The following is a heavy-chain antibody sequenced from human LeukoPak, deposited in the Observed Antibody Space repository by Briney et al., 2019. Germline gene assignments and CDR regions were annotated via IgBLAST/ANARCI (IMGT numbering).Heavy chain of an antibody. J-gene: IGHJ4*02. CDR2: INQEGSER. CDR1: GFIFSSYW. D-gene: IGHD3-16*02. CDR3: ARIIGAFGTYRYDS. Sequence: GGSLRLSCAASGFIFSSYWMSWVRQAPGKGLEWVGNINQEGSERNHGDSVNGRFTISRDNAENSLYLQMNSLRAEDTAVYYCARIIGAFGTYRYDSWGQETLVSVSS. V-gene: IGHV3-7*01.